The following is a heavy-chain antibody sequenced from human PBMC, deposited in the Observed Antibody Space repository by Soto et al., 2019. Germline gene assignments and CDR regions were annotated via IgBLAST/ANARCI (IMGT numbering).Heavy chain of an antibody. CDR3: AKDVGYGWGGGNFAF. Sequence: EVQLLESGGGLVQPGGSLRLSCAASGFTFSSYAMSWVRQAPGKGLEWVSAISGSGGSTYYADSVKGRFTISRDNSKNTLYRRMNSRRAGDTAVYYCAKDVGYGWGGGNFAFWGQGALVTASS. V-gene: IGHV3-23*01. J-gene: IGHJ4*02. CDR2: ISGSGGST. CDR1: GFTFSSYA. D-gene: IGHD3-10*01.